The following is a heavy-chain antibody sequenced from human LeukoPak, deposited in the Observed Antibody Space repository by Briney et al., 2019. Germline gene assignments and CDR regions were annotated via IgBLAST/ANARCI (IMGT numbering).Heavy chain of an antibody. CDR3: AFERRRDGYNVFDY. CDR1: GGSISSNY. V-gene: IGHV4-59*08. J-gene: IGHJ4*02. D-gene: IGHD5-24*01. CDR2: IYYSGST. Sequence: SETLSLTCTVSGGSISSNYWNWIRQPPGKGLEWIGYIYYSGSTNYNPSLKSRVTISVDTSKNQFSLKLSSVTAADTAVYYCAFERRRDGYNVFDYWGQGTLVTVSS.